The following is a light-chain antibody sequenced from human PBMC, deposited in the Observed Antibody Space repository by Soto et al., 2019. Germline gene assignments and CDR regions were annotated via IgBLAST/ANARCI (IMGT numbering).Light chain of an antibody. V-gene: IGLV4-60*02. CDR2: LEDSGSY. CDR1: SGHNSYI. J-gene: IGLJ3*02. Sequence: QLVLTQSSSASASLGSSVKLTCTLSSGHNSYIIAWHQQQPGKAPRYLMNLEDSGSYNKGSGVPDRFSGSRSGTDRYLTISNLQFEDEADYYCETWDSNTRVFGGGTKLTVL. CDR3: ETWDSNTRV.